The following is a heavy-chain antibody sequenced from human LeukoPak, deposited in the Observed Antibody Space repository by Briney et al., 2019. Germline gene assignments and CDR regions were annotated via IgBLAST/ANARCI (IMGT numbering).Heavy chain of an antibody. D-gene: IGHD4-17*01. J-gene: IGHJ2*01. CDR2: IDSDGSRT. Sequence: GGSLRLSCAASGFTFTNCWMHWVRPAPGKGLEWVSRIDSDGSRTKYADSVKGRFTISRDNAKNTLYLQMNSLRAEDTAVYYCARDQTYGDYWYFDLWGRGTLVTVSS. V-gene: IGHV3-74*01. CDR1: GFTFTNCW. CDR3: ARDQTYGDYWYFDL.